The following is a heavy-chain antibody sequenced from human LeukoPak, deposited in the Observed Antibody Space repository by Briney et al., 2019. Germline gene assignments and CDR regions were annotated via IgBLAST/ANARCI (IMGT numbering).Heavy chain of an antibody. J-gene: IGHJ6*02. CDR3: ATDTSVVRGVIYYYYGMDV. D-gene: IGHD3-10*01. V-gene: IGHV1-18*01. CDR1: GYTFTSYG. CDR2: ISAYNGNT. Sequence: GASVKVSCKASGYTFTSYGISWVRQAPGQGLEWMGWISAYNGNTNYAQKLQGRVTMTTDTSTSTAYMELRSLRSEDTAVYYCATDTSVVRGVIYYYYGMDVWGQGTTVTVSS.